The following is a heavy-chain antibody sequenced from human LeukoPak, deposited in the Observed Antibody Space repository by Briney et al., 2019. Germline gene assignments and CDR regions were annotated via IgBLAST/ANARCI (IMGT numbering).Heavy chain of an antibody. Sequence: ASVKVSCKASGYTFTAYHMHWVRQAPGQGLEWKGRINPNSGGTNFAQKFQGRVTMTRDTSISTAYMELSRLSSDDTAVYYCARDSSSSWTSFDYWGQGTLVTVSS. CDR2: INPNSGGT. CDR3: ARDSSSSWTSFDY. CDR1: GYTFTAYH. V-gene: IGHV1-2*06. D-gene: IGHD6-13*01. J-gene: IGHJ4*02.